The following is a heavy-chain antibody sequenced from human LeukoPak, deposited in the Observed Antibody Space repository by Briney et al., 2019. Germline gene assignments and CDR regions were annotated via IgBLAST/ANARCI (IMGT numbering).Heavy chain of an antibody. CDR1: GGSISSGGYY. Sequence: PSETLSLTCTVSGGSISSGGYYWSWIRQHPGKGLEWIGYIYYSGSTNYNPSLKSRVTISVDTSKNQFSLKLSSVTAADTAVYYCARGQWPGIAAAGTGVGPYFDYWGQGTLVTVSS. D-gene: IGHD6-13*01. V-gene: IGHV4-61*08. CDR2: IYYSGST. CDR3: ARGQWPGIAAAGTGVGPYFDY. J-gene: IGHJ4*02.